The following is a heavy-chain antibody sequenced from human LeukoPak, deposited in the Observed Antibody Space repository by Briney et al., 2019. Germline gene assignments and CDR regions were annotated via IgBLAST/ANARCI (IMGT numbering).Heavy chain of an antibody. D-gene: IGHD3-22*01. V-gene: IGHV4-30-4*01. CDR3: ARPFYYDSSGYRSDGAFDI. J-gene: IGHJ3*02. CDR2: IYYSGST. Sequence: PSQTLSLTCTVSGGSISSGDYYWSWIRQPPGKGLEWIGYIYYSGSTYYNPSLKSRVTISVDTSKNQFSLKLSSVTAADTAVYYCARPFYYDSSGYRSDGAFDIWGQGTMVTVSS. CDR1: GGSISSGDYY.